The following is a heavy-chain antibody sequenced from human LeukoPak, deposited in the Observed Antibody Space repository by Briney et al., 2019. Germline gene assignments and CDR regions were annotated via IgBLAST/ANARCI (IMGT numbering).Heavy chain of an antibody. J-gene: IGHJ6*02. V-gene: IGHV3-30-3*01. CDR1: GFTFSSYA. CDR3: ARGGSLVSGYYLLHYYYYGMDV. D-gene: IGHD3-22*01. CDR2: ISYDGSNK. Sequence: GGSLRLSCAASGFTFSSYAMSWVRQAPGKGLEWVAVISYDGSNKYYADSVKGRFTISRDNSKNTLYLQMNSLRAEDTAVYYCARGGSLVSGYYLLHYYYYGMDVWGQGTTVTVSS.